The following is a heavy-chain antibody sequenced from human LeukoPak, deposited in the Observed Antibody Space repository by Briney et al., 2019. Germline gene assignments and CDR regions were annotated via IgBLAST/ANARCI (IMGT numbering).Heavy chain of an antibody. CDR1: GVSISSYY. J-gene: IGHJ4*02. CDR2: IYTSGST. Sequence: PSQTLSLTCTVSGVSISSYYWSWSRQPAGKGLEWIGRIYTSGSTNYNPSLKSRVTMSVDTSKNQFSLKLSSVTAADTAVYYCARDQYYYDSSGYYRFDYWGQGTLVTVSS. CDR3: ARDQYYYDSSGYYRFDY. D-gene: IGHD3-22*01. V-gene: IGHV4-4*07.